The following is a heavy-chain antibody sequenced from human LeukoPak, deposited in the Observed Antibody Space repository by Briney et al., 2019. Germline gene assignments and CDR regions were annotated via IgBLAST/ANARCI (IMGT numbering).Heavy chain of an antibody. CDR2: IDPNSGGT. D-gene: IGHD3-16*01. CDR1: GYTFTGSY. CDR3: ANNIREANMGGYFDD. Sequence: ASVKVSCKTSGYTFTGSYIHWLRQAPGQGLEWMGRIDPNSGGTDYAHKFQGRVTMTRDTSISTAYMELSSLRSDDTAVYFCANNIREANMGGYFDDWGQGTLVTVSS. V-gene: IGHV1-2*06. J-gene: IGHJ4*02.